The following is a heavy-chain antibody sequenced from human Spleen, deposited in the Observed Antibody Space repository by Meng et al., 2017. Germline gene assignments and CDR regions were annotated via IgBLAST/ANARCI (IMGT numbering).Heavy chain of an antibody. J-gene: IGHJ4*02. CDR1: GFTVSSNY. CDR2: IKSTADSRTT. Sequence: GESLKISCAASGFTVSSNYMSWVRQAPGKGLEWVGRIKSTADSRTTDYAAPVKGRFTISRDDSKNTLYLQMNSLRAEDTAVYYCARDTASVAVAGTMTLHYWGQGTLVTVSS. D-gene: IGHD6-19*01. V-gene: IGHV3-15*01. CDR3: ARDTASVAVAGTMTLHY.